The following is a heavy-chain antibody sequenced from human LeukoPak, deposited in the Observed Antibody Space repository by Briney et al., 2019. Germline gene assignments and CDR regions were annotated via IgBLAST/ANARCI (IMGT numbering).Heavy chain of an antibody. V-gene: IGHV4-4*07. CDR3: ARASYYGSGNWFDP. Sequence: PSETLSLTCTVSGYSISSSYYWSWIRQPAGKGLESIGLIYTSGSTNYNPSLKSRVTMSVDTSKNQFSLKLSSVTASDTAVYYCARASYYGSGNWFDPWGQGTLVTVSS. CDR1: GYSISSSYY. CDR2: IYTSGST. D-gene: IGHD3-10*01. J-gene: IGHJ5*02.